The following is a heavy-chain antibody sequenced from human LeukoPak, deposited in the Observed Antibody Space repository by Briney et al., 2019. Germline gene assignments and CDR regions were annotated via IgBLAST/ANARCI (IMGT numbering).Heavy chain of an antibody. V-gene: IGHV3-48*04. CDR2: IGGSSSTI. D-gene: IGHD3-9*01. CDR1: GFTFNSYG. J-gene: IGHJ4*02. Sequence: PGGSLRLSCAASGFTFNSYGMNWVRQAPGKGLEWVSYIGGSSSTIYYADPVKGRFTISRDNAKASLYLQVNSLSAEDTAIYFCATGDPVDWYFDKWGQGTLVTVSS. CDR3: ATGDPVDWYFDK.